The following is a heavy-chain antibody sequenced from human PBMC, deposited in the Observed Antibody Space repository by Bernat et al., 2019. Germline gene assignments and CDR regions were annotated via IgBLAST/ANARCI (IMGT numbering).Heavy chain of an antibody. CDR2: IKQDGSEK. D-gene: IGHD6-19*01. Sequence: EVQLVESGGGSVQPGGSLRLSCAASGFTFSSYWMSWVRQAPGKGLEWVANIKQDGSEKYYVDSVKGRFTISRDNAKNSLYLQMNSLRAEDTAVYYCARATIAVAGTPPYYYYGMDVWGQGTTVTVSS. CDR1: GFTFSSYW. J-gene: IGHJ6*02. CDR3: ARATIAVAGTPPYYYYGMDV. V-gene: IGHV3-7*03.